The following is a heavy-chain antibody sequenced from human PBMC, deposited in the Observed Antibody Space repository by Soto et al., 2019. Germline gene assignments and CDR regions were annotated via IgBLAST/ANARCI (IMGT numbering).Heavy chain of an antibody. CDR1: GGTFSSYA. CDR3: ARDLAYYYDSSGLPHWFDP. D-gene: IGHD3-22*01. V-gene: IGHV1-69*13. CDR2: IIPIFGTA. Sequence: WASVKVSCKASGGTFSSYAISWVRQAPGQGLEWMGGIIPIFGTANYAQKFQGRVTITADESTSTAYMELSSLRSEDTAVYYCARDLAYYYDSSGLPHWFDPWGQGTLVTVS. J-gene: IGHJ5*02.